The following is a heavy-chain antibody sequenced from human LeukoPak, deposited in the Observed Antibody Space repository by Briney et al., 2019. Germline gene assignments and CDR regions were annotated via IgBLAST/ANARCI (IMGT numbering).Heavy chain of an antibody. J-gene: IGHJ3*02. Sequence: SETLSLTCTVSGASINEYYWSWIRQPAGKGLEWIGRIYTRANADYAPSLKSRVTMSADPSKSRLSLKLTSVTAADTAVYYCARALTGAFRIGAFDIWGQGTLVTVSS. CDR1: GASINEYY. CDR3: ARALTGAFRIGAFDI. CDR2: IYTRANA. V-gene: IGHV4-4*07. D-gene: IGHD7-27*01.